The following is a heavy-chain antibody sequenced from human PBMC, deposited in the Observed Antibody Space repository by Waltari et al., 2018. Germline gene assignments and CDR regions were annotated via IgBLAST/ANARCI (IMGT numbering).Heavy chain of an antibody. CDR1: GFTFSSYG. J-gene: IGHJ4*02. V-gene: IGHV3-30*02. D-gene: IGHD2-21*01. CDR3: AKDPHGGGDGGVFDY. CDR2: IRYDGSNK. Sequence: QVQLVESGGGVVQPGGSMRLSCAASGFTFSSYGMHWVRQAPGKGLGWVAFIRYDGSNKYYADSVKGRFTISRDNSKNTLYLQMNSLRAEDTAVYYCAKDPHGGGDGGVFDYWGQGTLVTVSS.